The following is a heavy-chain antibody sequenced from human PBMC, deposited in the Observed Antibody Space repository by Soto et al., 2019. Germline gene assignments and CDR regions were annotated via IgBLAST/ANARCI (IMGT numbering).Heavy chain of an antibody. CDR1: GFTFSSYA. D-gene: IGHD3-9*01. CDR3: ARGPYFEILTGYFDP. V-gene: IGHV3-30-3*01. J-gene: IGHJ5*02. Sequence: GGSLRLSCAASGFTFSSYAMHWVRQAPGKGLEWVAVISYDGSNKYYADSVKGRFTISRDNSKNTLYLQMNSLRAEDTAVYYCARGPYFEILTGYFDPWGQGTLVTVSS. CDR2: ISYDGSNK.